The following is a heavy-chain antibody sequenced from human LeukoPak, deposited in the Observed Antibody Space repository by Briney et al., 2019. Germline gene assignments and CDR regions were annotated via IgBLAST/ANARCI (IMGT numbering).Heavy chain of an antibody. V-gene: IGHV3-66*01. Sequence: GGSLRLSCAASGLSVSSNYMGWGREAPGKGLEWVSIMYAGGASYYADSAKGRFTVSRDSSKNTLYLQMNSLRAEDTAVYYCARATVEGAYDYFDYWGQGSLVTVSS. J-gene: IGHJ4*02. D-gene: IGHD3-22*01. CDR3: ARATVEGAYDYFDY. CDR1: GLSVSSNY. CDR2: MYAGGAS.